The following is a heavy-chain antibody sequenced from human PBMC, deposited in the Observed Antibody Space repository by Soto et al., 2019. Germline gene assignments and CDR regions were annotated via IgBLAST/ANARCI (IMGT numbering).Heavy chain of an antibody. J-gene: IGHJ6*02. V-gene: IGHV4-39*01. CDR3: ARQEGGVLLWFGELLYGSHYGMDV. Sequence: SETLSLTCTVSGGSISSSSYYWGWIRQPPGKGLEWIGSIYYSGSTYYNPSLKSRVTISVDTSKNQFSLKLSSVTAADTAVYYCARQEGGVLLWFGELLYGSHYGMDVWGQGTTVTVSS. D-gene: IGHD3-10*01. CDR1: GGSISSSSYY. CDR2: IYYSGST.